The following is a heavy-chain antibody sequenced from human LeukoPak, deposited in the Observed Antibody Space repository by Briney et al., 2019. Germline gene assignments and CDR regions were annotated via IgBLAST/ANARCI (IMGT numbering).Heavy chain of an antibody. CDR2: INGDGSST. J-gene: IGHJ5*02. CDR3: ARETGYSYGYAWFDP. Sequence: GGSLRLSCAASGFTFSSYWMHWVRQAPGKGLVWVSRINGDGSSTSYADSVKGRFTISRDNAKNTLYLQMNSLRAEDTAVYYCARETGYSYGYAWFDPWGQGTLVTVSS. D-gene: IGHD5-18*01. V-gene: IGHV3-74*01. CDR1: GFTFSSYW.